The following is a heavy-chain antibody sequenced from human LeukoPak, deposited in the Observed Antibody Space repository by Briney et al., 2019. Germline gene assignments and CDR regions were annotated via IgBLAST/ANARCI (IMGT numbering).Heavy chain of an antibody. Sequence: KTSETLSLTCAVYGGSFSGYYWSWIRQPPGKGLEWIGEINHSGSTNYNPSLKSRVTISVDTSKNQFSLKLSSVTAADTAVYYCARRRALYNNHIAAAGTGWFDPWGQGTLVTVSS. J-gene: IGHJ5*02. V-gene: IGHV4-34*01. CDR1: GGSFSGYY. CDR3: ARRRALYNNHIAAAGTGWFDP. D-gene: IGHD6-13*01. CDR2: INHSGST.